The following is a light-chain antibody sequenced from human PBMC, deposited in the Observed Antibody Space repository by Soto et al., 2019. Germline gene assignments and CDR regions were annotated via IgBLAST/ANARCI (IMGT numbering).Light chain of an antibody. CDR2: DVS. Sequence: SVLTQPASVSGSPGQSITISCTGTSSDVGGYNYVSWYQQHPGKAPKLMIYDVSNRPSGVSNRFSGSKSGNTASLTISGLQAEDEAEYYCSSYTSSSTRVFGGGTKLTVL. CDR1: SSDVGGYNY. CDR3: SSYTSSSTRV. V-gene: IGLV2-14*01. J-gene: IGLJ2*01.